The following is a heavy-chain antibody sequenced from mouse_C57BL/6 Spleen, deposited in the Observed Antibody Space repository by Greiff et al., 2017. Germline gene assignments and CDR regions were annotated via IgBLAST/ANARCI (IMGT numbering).Heavy chain of an antibody. Sequence: EVKLVESGGGLVQPGGSLKLSCAASGFTFSDYYMYWVRQTPEKRLEWVAYISNGGGSTYYPDTVKGRFTISRDNAKNTLYLQMSRLKSEDTAMYYWARRGGYYAVDYWGQGTSVTVSS. J-gene: IGHJ4*01. CDR1: GFTFSDYY. CDR2: ISNGGGST. V-gene: IGHV5-12*01. CDR3: ARRGGYYAVDY.